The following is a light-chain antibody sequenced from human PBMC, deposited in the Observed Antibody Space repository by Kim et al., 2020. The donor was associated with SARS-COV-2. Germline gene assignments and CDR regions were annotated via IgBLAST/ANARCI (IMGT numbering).Light chain of an antibody. Sequence: ASVGDRVTITCRASQSISSYLNLYQQKPGKAPKLLIYAASSLQSGVPSRFSGSGSGTDFTLTISSLQPEDFATYYCQQSYSTPPYSFGQGTKLEI. CDR3: QQSYSTPPYS. V-gene: IGKV1-39*01. J-gene: IGKJ2*03. CDR2: AAS. CDR1: QSISSY.